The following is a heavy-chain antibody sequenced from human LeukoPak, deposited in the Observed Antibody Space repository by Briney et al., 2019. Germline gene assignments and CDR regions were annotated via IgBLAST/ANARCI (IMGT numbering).Heavy chain of an antibody. CDR2: IYHSGST. CDR3: ARDRACSGGSCYLFDY. D-gene: IGHD2-15*01. V-gene: IGHV4-4*02. Sequence: PSGTLSLTCAVSGGSISSSNWWSWVRQPPGKGLEWIGEIYHSGSTNYNPSLKSRVTISVDKSKNQFPLKLSSVTAADTAVYYCARDRACSGGSCYLFDYWGQGTLVTVSS. CDR1: GGSISSSNW. J-gene: IGHJ4*02.